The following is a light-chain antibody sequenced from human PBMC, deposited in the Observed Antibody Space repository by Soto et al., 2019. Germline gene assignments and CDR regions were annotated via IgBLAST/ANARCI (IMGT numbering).Light chain of an antibody. CDR2: DVS. V-gene: IGLV2-14*01. J-gene: IGLJ1*01. CDR3: RSYTTSSVDV. Sequence: QSALTQPASVSGSPGQSITISCTGTSSDVGGYNYVSWYQQHPGKAPKLMIYDVSNRPSGVSNRFSGSKSGNTASLTISGLQAEDEADYYSRSYTTSSVDVFGTGPKLTVL. CDR1: SSDVGGYNY.